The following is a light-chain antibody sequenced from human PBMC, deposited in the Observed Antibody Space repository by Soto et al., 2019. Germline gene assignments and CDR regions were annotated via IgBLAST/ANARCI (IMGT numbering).Light chain of an antibody. CDR1: QSINNW. J-gene: IGKJ1*01. CDR2: DAS. Sequence: IQMTQSPSTLAASVGDRVTITCRASQSINNWLAWYQQKPGKAPKLLIYDASSLGSGVPSRFSASGYGTEFTLTIYSLQHDDFASYYCQQYSSLTFGQGTRVEVK. V-gene: IGKV1-5*01. CDR3: QQYSSLT.